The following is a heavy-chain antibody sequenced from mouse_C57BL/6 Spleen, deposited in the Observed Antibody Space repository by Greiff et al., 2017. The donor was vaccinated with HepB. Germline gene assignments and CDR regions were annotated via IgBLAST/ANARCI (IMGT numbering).Heavy chain of an antibody. CDR1: GFTFSDYG. D-gene: IGHD1-1*01. CDR2: ISSGSSTI. V-gene: IGHV5-17*01. Sequence: EVKLMESGGGLVKPGGSLKLSCAASGFTFSDYGMHWVRQAPEKGLEWVAYISSGSSTIYYADTVKGRFTISRDNAKNTLFLQMTSLSSEDTAMYYCARRTVVDSFDYWGQGTTLTVSS. J-gene: IGHJ2*01. CDR3: ARRTVVDSFDY.